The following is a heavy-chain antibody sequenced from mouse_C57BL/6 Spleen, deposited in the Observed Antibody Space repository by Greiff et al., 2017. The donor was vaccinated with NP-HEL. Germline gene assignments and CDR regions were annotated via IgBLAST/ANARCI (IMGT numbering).Heavy chain of an antibody. CDR3: ARGGLRLSAY. CDR1: GYTFTSYW. Sequence: VQLQQPGAELVKPGASVKLSCKASGYTFTSYWMQWVKQRPGQGLEWIGEIDPSDSYTNYNQKFKGKATLTVDTSSSTAYMQLSSLTSEDSAVYYCARGGLRLSAYWGQGTLVTVSA. J-gene: IGHJ3*01. V-gene: IGHV1-50*01. CDR2: IDPSDSYT. D-gene: IGHD2-4*01.